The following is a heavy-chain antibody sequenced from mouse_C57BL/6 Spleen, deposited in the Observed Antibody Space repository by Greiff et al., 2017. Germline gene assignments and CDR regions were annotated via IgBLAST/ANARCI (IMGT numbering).Heavy chain of an antibody. D-gene: IGHD2-4*01. CDR1: GFSLTSYG. CDR2: IWSGGST. J-gene: IGHJ4*01. V-gene: IGHV2-5*01. CDR3: AERGDYDGGYAMDY. Sequence: VQLQQSGPGLVQPSHCLSITCTVSGFSLTSYGVHWVRQSPGKGLEWLGVIWSGGSTDYNAACMSRLSITNDNSKSQVFFKMNSLQADDTSIYYWAERGDYDGGYAMDYWGQGTSLTVSS.